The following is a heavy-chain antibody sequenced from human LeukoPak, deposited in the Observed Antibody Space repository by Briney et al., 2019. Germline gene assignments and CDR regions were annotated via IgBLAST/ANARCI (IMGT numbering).Heavy chain of an antibody. CDR2: IYYSGST. CDR3: AREGVRWSQGGYYYYGMDV. J-gene: IGHJ6*02. D-gene: IGHD4-23*01. CDR1: GGSISSYY. V-gene: IGHV4-59*01. Sequence: SETLSLTCTVSGGSISSYYWSWIRQPPGKGLEWIGYIYYSGSTNYNPSLKSRVTISVDTSKNQFSLKLSSVTAADTAVYYCAREGVRWSQGGYYYYGMDVWGQGTTVTVSS.